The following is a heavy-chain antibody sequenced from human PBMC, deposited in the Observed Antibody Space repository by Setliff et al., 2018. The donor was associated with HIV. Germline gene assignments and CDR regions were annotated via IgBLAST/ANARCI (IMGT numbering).Heavy chain of an antibody. V-gene: IGHV4-4*02. CDR3: ARILVAAAGTGFDP. CDR1: GASITSGSYY. D-gene: IGHD6-13*01. Sequence: SETLSLTCNVSGASITSGSYYWSWVRQPPGKGLEWIGEIYHSGSANYNPSLKSRVIISIDKSKNKFSLKVSSVTAADTAVYYCARILVAAAGTGFDPWGQGILVTVSS. CDR2: IYHSGSA. J-gene: IGHJ5*02.